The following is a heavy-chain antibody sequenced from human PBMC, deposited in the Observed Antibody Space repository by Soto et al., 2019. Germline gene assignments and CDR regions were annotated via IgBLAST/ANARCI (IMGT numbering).Heavy chain of an antibody. CDR3: ARTVIGGFDY. Sequence: SETLSLTCTVSGGSISSDYWSWIRQPPGKGLEWTAYIYCSGSTNYNPSLKSRVAISGDTSKNQFSLKLSSVTAADTAVYYCARTVIGGFDYWGQGTLVTVS. CDR1: GGSISSDY. CDR2: IYCSGST. D-gene: IGHD3-16*02. V-gene: IGHV4-59*01. J-gene: IGHJ4*02.